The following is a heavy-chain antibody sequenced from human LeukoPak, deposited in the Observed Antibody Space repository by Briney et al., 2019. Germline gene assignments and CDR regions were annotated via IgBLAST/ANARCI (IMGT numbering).Heavy chain of an antibody. CDR2: ISGNGAST. J-gene: IGHJ4*02. V-gene: IGHV3-23*01. Sequence: PGGSLRLSCAASGFTFSNYALNWVRQAPGKGLEWVSAISGNGASTYYADSVKGRFTISRDNSKNTLYLQMNSLRAEDTAVYYCAKSIIAVAGLFDYWGQGTLVTVSS. CDR3: AKSIIAVAGLFDY. D-gene: IGHD6-19*01. CDR1: GFTFSNYA.